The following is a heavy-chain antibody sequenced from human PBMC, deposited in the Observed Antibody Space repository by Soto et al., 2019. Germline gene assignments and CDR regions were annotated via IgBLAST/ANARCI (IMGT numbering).Heavy chain of an antibody. D-gene: IGHD6-19*01. V-gene: IGHV1-2*02. CDR1: GYTFTGYY. CDR3: ARFTPQWLVRSGWFDP. Sequence: QVQLVQSGAEVKKAGASVKVSCKASGYTFTGYYMHWVRQAPGQGLEWMGWINPNSGGTNYAQKFQGRVTMARDTSISTAYMELSRLRSDDTAVYYCARFTPQWLVRSGWFDPWGQGTLVTVSS. J-gene: IGHJ5*02. CDR2: INPNSGGT.